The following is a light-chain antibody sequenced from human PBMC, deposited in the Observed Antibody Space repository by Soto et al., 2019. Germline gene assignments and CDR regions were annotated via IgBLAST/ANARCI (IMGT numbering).Light chain of an antibody. CDR3: QQYGVSPWT. CDR1: QSVRSNY. J-gene: IGKJ1*01. CDR2: GAV. V-gene: IGKV3-20*01. Sequence: EIVLTQSPGTLSLSPGERATLSCRASQSVRSNYLAWFQQKPGQSPRLLIYGAVNRATGIPDRFSGSGSGTDFTLTISRLEPEDFAVYECQQYGVSPWTFGQGTNVEIK.